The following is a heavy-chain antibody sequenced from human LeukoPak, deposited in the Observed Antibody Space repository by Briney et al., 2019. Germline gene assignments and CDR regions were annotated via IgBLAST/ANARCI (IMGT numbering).Heavy chain of an antibody. D-gene: IGHD3-10*01. J-gene: IGHJ5*02. CDR2: ISYDGSNK. CDR1: GFTFSSYA. CDR3: ARGQGRNWFDP. V-gene: IGHV3-30-3*01. Sequence: PGGSLRLSCAASGFTFSSYAMHWVRQAPGKGLEWVAVISYDGSNKYYADSVKGRFTISRDNSKNTLYLQMNSLRAEDTAVYYCARGQGRNWFDPWGQGTLVTVSS.